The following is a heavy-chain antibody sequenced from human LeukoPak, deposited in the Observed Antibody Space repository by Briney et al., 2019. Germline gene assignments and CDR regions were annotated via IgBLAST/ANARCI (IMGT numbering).Heavy chain of an antibody. CDR3: ARYHYGVVIYDY. Sequence: SETLSLTCTVSGGSISSYYWSGIRQPPGKGLEWIGYIYYSGSTNYNPSLKSRVTISVDTSKNQFSLKLSSVTAADTAVYYCARYHYGVVIYDYWGQGTLVTVSS. J-gene: IGHJ4*02. CDR2: IYYSGST. CDR1: GGSISSYY. D-gene: IGHD2-21*01. V-gene: IGHV4-59*08.